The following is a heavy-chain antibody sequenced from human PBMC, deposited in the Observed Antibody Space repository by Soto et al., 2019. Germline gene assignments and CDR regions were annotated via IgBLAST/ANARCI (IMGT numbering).Heavy chain of an antibody. J-gene: IGHJ4*02. CDR3: ARDLWGCSGGSSYSGADY. CDR2: IIPIFGTA. V-gene: IGHV1-69*06. CDR1: GGTFSSYA. D-gene: IGHD2-15*01. Sequence: QVQLVQSGAEVKKPGSSVKVSCKASGGTFSSYAIRWVRQAPGQGLEWMGGIIPIFGTANYAQKFQGRVTITADKSTSTAYMELSSLRSEDTAVYYCARDLWGCSGGSSYSGADYWVQGTLVTVSS.